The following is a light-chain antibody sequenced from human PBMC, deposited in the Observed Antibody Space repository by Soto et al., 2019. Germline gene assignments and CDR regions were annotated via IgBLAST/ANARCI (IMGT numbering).Light chain of an antibody. CDR3: QQYNSYPYT. V-gene: IGKV1-5*03. CDR2: KAS. J-gene: IGKJ2*01. Sequence: DIQMSQSPSTLSASVGDRVTITCRASQSISSWLAWYQQKPGKAPKLLIYKASSLESGVPSRFSGSGSGTEFTLTISSLQPDDFATYYCQQYNSYPYTFGQGTKLEIK. CDR1: QSISSW.